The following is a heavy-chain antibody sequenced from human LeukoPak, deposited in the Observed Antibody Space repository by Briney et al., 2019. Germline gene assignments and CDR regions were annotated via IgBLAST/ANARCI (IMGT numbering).Heavy chain of an antibody. Sequence: ASVKVSCKASGYTFTSYGISWVRQAPGQGLEWMGWINPNSGGTNYAQKFQGRVTMTRDTSISTAYMELSRLRSDDTAVYYCAKMTGYDFWSGYLDYWGQGTLVTVSS. CDR1: GYTFTSYG. D-gene: IGHD3-3*01. CDR2: INPNSGGT. J-gene: IGHJ4*02. V-gene: IGHV1-2*02. CDR3: AKMTGYDFWSGYLDY.